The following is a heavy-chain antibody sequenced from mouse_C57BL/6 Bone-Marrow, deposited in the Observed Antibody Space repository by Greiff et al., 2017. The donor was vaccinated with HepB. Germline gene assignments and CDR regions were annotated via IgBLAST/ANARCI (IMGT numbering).Heavy chain of an antibody. V-gene: IGHV5-6*01. CDR1: GFTFSSYG. CDR2: ISSGGSYT. CDR3: ARRGLRIDY. J-gene: IGHJ2*01. D-gene: IGHD3-2*02. Sequence: EVKVVESGGDLVKPGGSLKLSCAASGFTFSSYGMSWVRQTPDKRLEWVATISSGGSYTYYPDSVKGRFTISRDNAKNTLYLQMSSLKSEDTAMYYCARRGLRIDYWGQGTTLTVAS.